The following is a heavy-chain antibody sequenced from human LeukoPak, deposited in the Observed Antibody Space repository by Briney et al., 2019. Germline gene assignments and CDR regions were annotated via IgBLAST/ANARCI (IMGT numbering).Heavy chain of an antibody. V-gene: IGHV3-9*03. CDR3: AKDIQYAPTGHFDY. CDR2: ISWNSGSI. Sequence: GRXLRLSCAASGFTFDDYAMHWVRQAPGKGLEGVSGISWNSGSIVYADSVKGRFTISRDNAKNSLYLQMNSLRAEDMALYYCAKDIQYAPTGHFDYWGQGTLVTVSS. J-gene: IGHJ4*02. CDR1: GFTFDDYA.